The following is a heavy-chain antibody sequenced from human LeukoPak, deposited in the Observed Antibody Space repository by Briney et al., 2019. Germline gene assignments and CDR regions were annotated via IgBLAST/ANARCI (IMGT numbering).Heavy chain of an antibody. CDR3: ARDGIAVGYYFDY. D-gene: IGHD6-19*01. CDR2: ISSSGSTI. CDR1: GFTFSDYY. V-gene: IGHV3-11*01. Sequence: AGGSLRLSCAASGFTFSDYYMSWIRQAPGKGLDWVSYISSSGSTIYYADSVKGRFTISRDNAKNPLYLQMNSLRAEDTAVYYCARDGIAVGYYFDYWGQGTLVTVSS. J-gene: IGHJ4*02.